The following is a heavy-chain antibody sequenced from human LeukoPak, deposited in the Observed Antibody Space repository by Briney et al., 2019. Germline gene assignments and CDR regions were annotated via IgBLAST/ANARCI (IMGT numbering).Heavy chain of an antibody. Sequence: ASVKVSCKASGYTFTGYYMHWVRQAPGQGLEWMGWINPNSGGTNYAQKFQGRVTKTRDTSISTAYTELSRLRSDDTAVYYCAREPSGLLWFGEGVGFDPWGQGTLVTVSS. CDR3: AREPSGLLWFGEGVGFDP. D-gene: IGHD3-10*01. CDR2: INPNSGGT. J-gene: IGHJ5*02. CDR1: GYTFTGYY. V-gene: IGHV1-2*02.